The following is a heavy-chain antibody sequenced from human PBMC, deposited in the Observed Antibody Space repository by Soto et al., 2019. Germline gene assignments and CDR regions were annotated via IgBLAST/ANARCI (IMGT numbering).Heavy chain of an antibody. D-gene: IGHD3-10*01. CDR2: ISSSGSTI. J-gene: IGHJ4*02. Sequence: PGGALRLSCAASGVTLSDYYRRWIRPAPGKGLEWVSSISSSGSTIYYADSVKGRFTISRDNAKNSLYLQMNSLRAEDTAVYYCARVKYLGPLNYWGQGTLVTVSP. CDR1: GVTLSDYY. CDR3: ARVKYLGPLNY. V-gene: IGHV3-11*01.